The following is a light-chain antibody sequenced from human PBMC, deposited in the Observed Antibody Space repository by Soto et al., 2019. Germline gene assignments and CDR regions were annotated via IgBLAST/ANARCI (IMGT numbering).Light chain of an antibody. J-gene: IGKJ3*01. Sequence: ETVMTQSPATLSVSPGERATLSCRASQGVSSNLAWYQQKPGQAPRLLIYSASTRATGIPARFSGSGSGTEFTLTISSLQSEDFAVYYCQQYNNWPPFTYGPGTIVDIK. V-gene: IGKV3-15*01. CDR3: QQYNNWPPFT. CDR1: QGVSSN. CDR2: SAS.